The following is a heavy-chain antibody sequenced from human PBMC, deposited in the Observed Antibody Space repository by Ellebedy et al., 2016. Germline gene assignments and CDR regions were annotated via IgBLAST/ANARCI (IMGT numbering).Heavy chain of an antibody. D-gene: IGHD1-7*01. V-gene: IGHV4-39*07. CDR2: IHYSGNT. CDR3: ARGRWLELPY. CDR1: SGSISSSTYY. J-gene: IGHJ4*02. Sequence: SETLSLXXTVSSGSISSSTYYWAWIRQSPGKGLEWIGSIHYSGNTYYNPSLKSRVIISVDTSKNQFSLKLNSVTAADTAVYYCARGRWLELPYWGQGTLVTVSS.